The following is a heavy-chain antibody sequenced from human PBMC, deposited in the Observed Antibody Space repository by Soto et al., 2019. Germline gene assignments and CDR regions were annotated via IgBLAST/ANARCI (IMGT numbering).Heavy chain of an antibody. CDR3: ARNESPIGWIRSAPSFVY. Sequence: SETLSLTCTVSGGSLTSYYWSWIRQPPGKGLEYIGYISYTGSINYNPSLKSRVTISVDTSKNQFSLKLSSVTAADTAVYYCARNESPIGWIRSAPSFVYWGQGTLVTVPS. CDR1: GGSLTSYY. D-gene: IGHD5-12*01. J-gene: IGHJ4*02. CDR2: ISYTGSI. V-gene: IGHV4-59*08.